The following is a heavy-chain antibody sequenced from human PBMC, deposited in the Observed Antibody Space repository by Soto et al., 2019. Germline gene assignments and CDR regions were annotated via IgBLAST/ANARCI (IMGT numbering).Heavy chain of an antibody. D-gene: IGHD3-16*01. Sequence: SETLSLTCTVSGGSINSGGYYWNWIRQHPGKGLEWIGYIYYSGSTYYNPSLKSRVTISVDTSKNQFSLKLSSVTAADTAVYYCARVGGINWFDPWGQGTLVTVSS. J-gene: IGHJ5*02. V-gene: IGHV4-31*03. CDR2: IYYSGST. CDR3: ARVGGINWFDP. CDR1: GGSINSGGYY.